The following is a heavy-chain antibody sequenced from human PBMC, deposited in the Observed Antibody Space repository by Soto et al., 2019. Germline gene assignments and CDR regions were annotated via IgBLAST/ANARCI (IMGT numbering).Heavy chain of an antibody. D-gene: IGHD2-15*01. CDR1: GFTFSNAW. CDR3: TTPRGSLDYYYYMDV. Sequence: GESLKISCAASGFTFSNAWMSWVRQAPGKGLEWVGRIKSKTDGGTTDYAAPVKGRFTISRDDSKNTLYLQMNSLKTEDTAVYYCTTPRGSLDYYYYMDVWGKGTTVTVSS. J-gene: IGHJ6*03. CDR2: IKSKTDGGTT. V-gene: IGHV3-15*01.